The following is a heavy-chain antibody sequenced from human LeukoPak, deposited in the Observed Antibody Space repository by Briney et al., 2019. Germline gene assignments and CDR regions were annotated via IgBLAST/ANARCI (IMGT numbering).Heavy chain of an antibody. CDR2: IRYDGSNK. CDR1: GFTFSSYG. J-gene: IGHJ4*02. CDR3: AKYPKYSSGWFLDY. V-gene: IGHV3-30*02. D-gene: IGHD6-19*01. Sequence: GGSLRLSCAASGFTFSSYGMHWVRQAPGKGLEWVAFIRYDGSNKYYADSVKGRFTISRDNSKNTLYPQMNSLRAEDTAVYYCAKYPKYSSGWFLDYWGQGTLVTVSS.